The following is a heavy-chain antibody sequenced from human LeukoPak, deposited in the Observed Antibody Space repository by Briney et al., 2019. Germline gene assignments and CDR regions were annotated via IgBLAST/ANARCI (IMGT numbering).Heavy chain of an antibody. CDR2: ISGSGGST. J-gene: IGHJ4*02. CDR1: GFTFSSYA. D-gene: IGHD3-3*01. CDR3: ASYDFWSGYPIDY. Sequence: GGSLRLSCGASGFTFSSYAMSWVRQAPGKGLEWVSAISGSGGSTYYADSVKGRFTISRDNSKNTLYLQMNSLRAEDTAVYYCASYDFWSGYPIDYWGQGTLVTVSS. V-gene: IGHV3-23*01.